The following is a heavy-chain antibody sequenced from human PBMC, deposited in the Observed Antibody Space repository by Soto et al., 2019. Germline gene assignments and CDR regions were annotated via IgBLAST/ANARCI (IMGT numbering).Heavy chain of an antibody. D-gene: IGHD3-10*01. J-gene: IGHJ4*02. CDR2: VYESVNT. V-gene: IGHV4-39*01. Sequence: QVHLQESGPGLVRPSETLSLTCAVSGASISRTGFHWGWIRQPPGQGLEWSGSVYESVNTYYNSSLKSRVTISVDTSKNQFSLELKSVTAADTAVYYCSRRGSGHTFDYWGQGTLVTVSS. CDR3: SRRGSGHTFDY. CDR1: GASISRTGFH.